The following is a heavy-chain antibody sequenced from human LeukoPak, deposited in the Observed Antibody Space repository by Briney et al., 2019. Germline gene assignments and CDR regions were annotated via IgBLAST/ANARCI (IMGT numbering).Heavy chain of an antibody. Sequence: GGSRRLSCLASGFTFKLSAMTWVRQAPGKGLEWVAAIGGTGDNTYYADSVKGRFTISRDNSRNTQFLQMDNLRAEDTATYYCARDRGPYVDIDNNWFDHWGQGTLVIVSS. CDR3: ARDRGPYVDIDNNWFDH. V-gene: IGHV3-23*01. CDR1: GFTFKLSA. D-gene: IGHD3-9*01. J-gene: IGHJ5*02. CDR2: IGGTGDNT.